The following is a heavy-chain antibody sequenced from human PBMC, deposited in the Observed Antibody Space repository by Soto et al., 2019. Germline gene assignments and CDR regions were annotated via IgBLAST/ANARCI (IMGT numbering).Heavy chain of an antibody. CDR3: ARDLGFSDFDAQY. V-gene: IGHV1-18*01. CDR1: GYTFTNSG. CDR2: IRVNNGDT. Sequence: HVQLVQSGAEVKKPGASVKVSCKASGYTFTNSGFSWVRQAPGQGLEWVGWIRVNNGDTHYAQKLQGRVTMTTDTSTSTAFMELRSLRSDDTAVYYCARDLGFSDFDAQYWGQGTLITVSS. J-gene: IGHJ4*02. D-gene: IGHD2-21*02.